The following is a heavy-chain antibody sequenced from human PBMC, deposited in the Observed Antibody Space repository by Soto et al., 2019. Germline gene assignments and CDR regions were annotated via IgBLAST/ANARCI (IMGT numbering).Heavy chain of an antibody. J-gene: IGHJ4*02. D-gene: IGHD3-22*01. V-gene: IGHV2-5*02. Sequence: QITLKESGPTLVKPTQTLTLTCTFSGFSLSTSGVGVGWIRQPPGKALEWLALIYWDDDRRYSPSLRGRPTITKATSKTQVVLTMTNMDPVDTATYYCAHRLFDTRGYYPNAFDYWGQGTLVTVSS. CDR2: IYWDDDR. CDR1: GFSLSTSGVG. CDR3: AHRLFDTRGYYPNAFDY.